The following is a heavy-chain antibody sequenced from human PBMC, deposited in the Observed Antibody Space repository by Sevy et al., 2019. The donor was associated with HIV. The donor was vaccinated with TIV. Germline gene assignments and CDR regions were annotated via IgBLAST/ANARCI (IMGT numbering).Heavy chain of an antibody. D-gene: IGHD1-20*01. Sequence: SETLSLTCTVSGGSMNIYYWSWIRQPPGKGLEWIGYIYYSGSTNYNPSLKSRVTISVDTSKNQFSLKLRSVTAADTAVYYCARVGFNWNDVDYWGQGPLVTVSS. CDR3: ARVGFNWNDVDY. CDR1: GGSMNIYY. V-gene: IGHV4-59*01. J-gene: IGHJ4*02. CDR2: IYYSGST.